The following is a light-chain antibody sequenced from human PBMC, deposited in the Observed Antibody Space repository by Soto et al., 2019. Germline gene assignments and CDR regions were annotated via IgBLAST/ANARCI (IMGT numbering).Light chain of an antibody. CDR1: QSVSSSY. CDR3: QQYGSSLWT. CDR2: GAS. J-gene: IGKJ1*01. Sequence: EIVLTQSPGTLSLSPGERATLSCRASQSVSSSYLAWYQQKPGQAPRLLIYGASSRATGIPDRFSGSGSGIHFTLTISRLEPEFFAVYYCQQYGSSLWTFGQGTKVEIK. V-gene: IGKV3-20*01.